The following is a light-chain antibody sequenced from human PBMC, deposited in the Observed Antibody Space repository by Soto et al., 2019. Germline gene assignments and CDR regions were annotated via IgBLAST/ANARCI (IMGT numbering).Light chain of an antibody. Sequence: EIVLTQSPGTLSLSPGERATLSCRASQSVSSSYLAWYQQKPGQAPRLLIYGASNRATGIPDRFSGSGSGTDFTLTISRLEPEDFAVYYCQQYGSSPYTFGQWTKPEIK. V-gene: IGKV3-20*01. CDR1: QSVSSSY. CDR3: QQYGSSPYT. CDR2: GAS. J-gene: IGKJ2*01.